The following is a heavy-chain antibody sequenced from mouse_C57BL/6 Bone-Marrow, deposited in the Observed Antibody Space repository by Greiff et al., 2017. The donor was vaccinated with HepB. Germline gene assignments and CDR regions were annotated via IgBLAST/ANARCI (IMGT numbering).Heavy chain of an antibody. CDR3: TIYGYDGGWLYFDV. Sequence: VQLQQSGAELVRPGASVTLSCKASGYTFTDYEMHWVKQTPVHGLEWIGAIDPETGGTAYNQKFKGKAILTADKSSSTAYRELRSLTSEDSAVYYCTIYGYDGGWLYFDVWGTGTTVTVSS. J-gene: IGHJ1*03. CDR1: GYTFTDYE. CDR2: IDPETGGT. V-gene: IGHV1-15*01. D-gene: IGHD2-2*01.